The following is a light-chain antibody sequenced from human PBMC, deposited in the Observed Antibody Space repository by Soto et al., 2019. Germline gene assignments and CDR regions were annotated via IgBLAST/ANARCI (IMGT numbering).Light chain of an antibody. CDR3: SSYAGSNTLL. V-gene: IGLV2-8*01. Sequence: QCALTQPPSASGSPRQSVTISCTGTSSDIGVYIYVSWYQQHPGKAPKLMIYDVSKRPSGVPDRFSGSKSGNTASLTVSGLHAEDKADYYCSSYAGSNTLLFGGGTKLTVL. J-gene: IGLJ2*01. CDR2: DVS. CDR1: SSDIGVYIY.